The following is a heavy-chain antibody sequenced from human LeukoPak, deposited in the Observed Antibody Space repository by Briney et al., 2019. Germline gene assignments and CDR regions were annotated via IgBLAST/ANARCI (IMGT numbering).Heavy chain of an antibody. J-gene: IGHJ4*02. V-gene: IGHV3-66*01. D-gene: IGHD4-17*01. CDR2: IYSGGST. CDR1: GFTVSSNY. Sequence: GGSLRLSCAASGFTVSSNYTSWVRQAPGKGLEWVSVIYSGGSTYYADSVKGRFTISRDNSKNTLYLQMNSLRAEDTAVYYCARDRDDYGDYQGYWGQGTLVTVSS. CDR3: ARDRDDYGDYQGY.